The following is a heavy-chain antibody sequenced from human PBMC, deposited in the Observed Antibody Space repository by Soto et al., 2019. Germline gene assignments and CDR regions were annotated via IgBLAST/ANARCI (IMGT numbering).Heavy chain of an antibody. J-gene: IGHJ6*02. CDR1: GYSFTSYY. Sequence: ASVKVSCKASGYSFTSYYLHWVLQAPGQGLGWMGIINPNSTSSSYAQKFQGRVTMTRDTSTSTVYMELSTLRSEDTDVYYCARDRDFWTGYEYYYYAMDVWGQGTTVTVSS. D-gene: IGHD3-3*01. CDR3: ARDRDFWTGYEYYYYAMDV. V-gene: IGHV1-46*01. CDR2: INPNSTSS.